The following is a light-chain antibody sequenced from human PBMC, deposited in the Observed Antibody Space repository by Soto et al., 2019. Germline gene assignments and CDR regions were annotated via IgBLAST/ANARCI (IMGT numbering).Light chain of an antibody. CDR1: HSVSSN. J-gene: IGKJ1*01. Sequence: EVVMTQSPATLSVSPGNTATLSCRASHSVSSNLAWYQQKPGQAPRLLIYRASTRATGIPARFSGSGSGTEFTLTISSLQSEDFAVYYCQQFDNWWTFGQGTKVEIK. CDR2: RAS. V-gene: IGKV3-15*01. CDR3: QQFDNWWT.